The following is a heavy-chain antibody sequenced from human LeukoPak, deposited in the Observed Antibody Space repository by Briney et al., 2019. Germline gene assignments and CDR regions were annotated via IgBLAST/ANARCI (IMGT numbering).Heavy chain of an antibody. V-gene: IGHV1-46*01. D-gene: IGHD5-24*01. CDR3: AREIGPIQLHLWGSAFDY. J-gene: IGHJ4*02. CDR1: GYTFTNYY. CDR2: INPGGRST. Sequence: ASVKVSCKASGYTFTNYYIHWVRQAPGQGLEWMGIINPGGRSTSYAQKFQGRVTMTRDTSASTVYMELSSLRSEDTAVYYRAREIGPIQLHLWGSAFDYWGRGTLVTVSS.